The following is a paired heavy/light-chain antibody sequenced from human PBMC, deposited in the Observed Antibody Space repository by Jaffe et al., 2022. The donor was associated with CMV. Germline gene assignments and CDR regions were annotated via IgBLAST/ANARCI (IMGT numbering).Heavy chain of an antibody. CDR2: IYSGGST. J-gene: IGHJ6*03. Sequence: EVQLVETGGGLIQPGGSLRLSCAASGFTVSSNYMSWVRQAPGKGLEWVSVIYSGGSTYYADSVKGRFTISRDNSKNTLYLQMNSLRAEDTAVYYCARDQSKVTMVRGVTRYYYYMDVWGKGTTVTVSS. D-gene: IGHD3-10*01. CDR1: GFTVSSNY. CDR3: ARDQSKVTMVRGVTRYYYYMDV. V-gene: IGHV3-53*02.
Light chain of an antibody. CDR3: QQSYSTHPST. J-gene: IGKJ1*01. CDR1: QSISSY. V-gene: IGKV1-39*01. Sequence: DIQMTQSPSSLSASVGDRVTITCRASQSISSYLNWYQQKPGKAPKLLIYAASSLQSGVPSRFSGSGSGTDFTLTISSLQPEDFATYYCQQSYSTHPSTFGQGTKVEIK. CDR2: AAS.